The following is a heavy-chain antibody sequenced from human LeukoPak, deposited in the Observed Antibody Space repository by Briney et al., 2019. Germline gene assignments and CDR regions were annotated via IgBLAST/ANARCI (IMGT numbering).Heavy chain of an antibody. J-gene: IGHJ4*02. CDR1: GGSFSGYY. V-gene: IGHV4-34*01. Sequence: SETLSLTCAVYGGSFSGYYWSWIRQPPGKGLEWIGEINHSGSTNYNPSLKSRAPISVDTSKSQFPLKLSSVTAADMAVYYCASLRGTSFYYDSGGYLGYWGQGTLVTVPS. CDR2: INHSGST. D-gene: IGHD3-22*01. CDR3: ASLRGTSFYYDSGGYLGY.